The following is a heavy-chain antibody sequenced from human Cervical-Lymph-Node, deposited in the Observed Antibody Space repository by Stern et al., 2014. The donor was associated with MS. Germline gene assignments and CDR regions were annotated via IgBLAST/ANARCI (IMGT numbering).Heavy chain of an antibody. V-gene: IGHV1-69*01. CDR3: ARDILLRPGSHDALDI. CDR1: GGTFSTYS. D-gene: IGHD2-21*01. Sequence: QVQLGQSGAEVRKPGSSVQVSCKTSGGTFSTYSFSWVRQAPGQGLEWMGGLIPIFRTTNYAQKFQGRVRITADESTSTIYIVLSSLRSEDTAVYYCARDILLRPGSHDALDIWGQGTVVTVSS. J-gene: IGHJ3*02. CDR2: LIPIFRTT.